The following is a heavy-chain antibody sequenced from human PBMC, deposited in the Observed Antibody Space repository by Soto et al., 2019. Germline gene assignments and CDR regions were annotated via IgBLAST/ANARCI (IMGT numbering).Heavy chain of an antibody. CDR1: GGSISSSSYY. CDR2: ISYSGST. V-gene: IGHV4-39*01. D-gene: IGHD6-19*01. J-gene: IGHJ5*02. Sequence: QLQLQESGPGLVKPSETLSLTCTVSGGSISSSSYYWGWIRQPPGKGLEWIGSISYSGSTYYNPSLKTAVNISGDTSKEQCTLRPSSVTAADTAVYYCVHGSGWYWFDPWGQGTLVTVSS. CDR3: VHGSGWYWFDP.